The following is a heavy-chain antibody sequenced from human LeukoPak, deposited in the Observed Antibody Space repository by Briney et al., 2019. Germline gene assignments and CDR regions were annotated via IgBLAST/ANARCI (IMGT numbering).Heavy chain of an antibody. CDR2: ISTYNGNT. CDR1: GYTFTSHG. CDR3: AKGGGYEAQYYYYYLDV. Sequence: ASVKVSCKASGYTFTSHGISWVRQAPGQGLEWMGWISTYNGNTNYAQKLQGRVSMTTDTSTSTAYMDLRSLRSDDTAVYYCAKGGGYEAQYYYYYLDVWGKGTTVTISS. J-gene: IGHJ6*03. D-gene: IGHD5-12*01. V-gene: IGHV1-18*01.